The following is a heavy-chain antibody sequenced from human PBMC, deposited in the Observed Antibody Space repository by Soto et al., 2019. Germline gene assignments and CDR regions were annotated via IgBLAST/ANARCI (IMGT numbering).Heavy chain of an antibody. CDR3: ARQVVAYCSGGSCYSPNRYWFDP. J-gene: IGHJ5*02. Sequence: QLQLQESGPGLVKPSETLSLTCTVSGGSISSSSYYWGWIRQPPGKGLEWIGSIYYSGSTYYNPSLKSRVTISVDTSKNQFSLKLSSVTAADTAVYYCARQVVAYCSGGSCYSPNRYWFDPWGQGTLVTVSS. V-gene: IGHV4-39*01. CDR2: IYYSGST. D-gene: IGHD2-15*01. CDR1: GGSISSSSYY.